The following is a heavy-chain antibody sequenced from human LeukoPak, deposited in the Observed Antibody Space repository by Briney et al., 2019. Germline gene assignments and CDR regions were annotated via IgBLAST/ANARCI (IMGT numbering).Heavy chain of an antibody. CDR2: INENGDIA. CDR3: AKARWEPNFDY. J-gene: IGHJ4*02. CDR1: GFTFDDYA. Sequence: GGSLRLSCAASGFTFDDYAMHWVRQGPGKSLEWVSLINENGDIAYYGDSVRGRFTVSRDNAKNSLYLQMNSLTTEDTALYYCAKARWEPNFDYWGQGTLVTASS. D-gene: IGHD1-26*01. V-gene: IGHV3-43*02.